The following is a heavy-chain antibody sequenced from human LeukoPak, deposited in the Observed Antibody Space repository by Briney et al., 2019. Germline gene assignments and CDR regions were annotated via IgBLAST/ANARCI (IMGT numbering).Heavy chain of an antibody. CDR2: IKQDGSEK. V-gene: IGHV3-7*04. CDR3: ARDLNLAAAGTHYYYGMDV. J-gene: IGHJ6*02. D-gene: IGHD6-13*01. CDR1: GVTFSSYW. Sequence: PGGSLRLSCAASGVTFSSYWMSWVRQAPGKGLEWVANIKQDGSEKYYVDSVKGRFTISRDNAKNSLYLQMNSLRAEDTAVYYCARDLNLAAAGTHYYYGMDVWGQGTTVTVSS.